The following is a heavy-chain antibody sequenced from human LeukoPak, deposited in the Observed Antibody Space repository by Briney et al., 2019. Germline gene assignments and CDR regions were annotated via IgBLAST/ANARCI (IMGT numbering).Heavy chain of an antibody. CDR1: GYTFTGYY. CDR2: INPNSGGT. D-gene: IGHD6-19*01. Sequence: ATVKVSCKASGYTFTGYYMHWVRQAPGQGLEWMGLINPNSGGTNYAQKFQGRVTMTRDTSISTAYMELSRLRSDDTAVYYCARLIAVAGTFYYFDYWGRGTLVTVSS. J-gene: IGHJ4*02. V-gene: IGHV1-2*02. CDR3: ARLIAVAGTFYYFDY.